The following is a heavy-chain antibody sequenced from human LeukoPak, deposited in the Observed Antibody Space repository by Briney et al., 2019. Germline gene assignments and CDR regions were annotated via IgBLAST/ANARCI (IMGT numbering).Heavy chain of an antibody. Sequence: ASVKVSCKASGYTFTSYGISWVRQPPGQGLEGMGWISAYNGNTNYAQKLKGRVTMTTDTSTSTAYMELRSLRSDDTAVYYGARDARLWFGELLGRVWFDPWGQGTLVTVSS. V-gene: IGHV1-18*01. D-gene: IGHD3-10*01. CDR1: GYTFTSYG. CDR2: ISAYNGNT. CDR3: ARDARLWFGELLGRVWFDP. J-gene: IGHJ5*02.